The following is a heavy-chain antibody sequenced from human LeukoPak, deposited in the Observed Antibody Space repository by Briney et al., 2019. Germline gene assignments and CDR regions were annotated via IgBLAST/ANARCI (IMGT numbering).Heavy chain of an antibody. V-gene: IGHV3-7*01. D-gene: IGHD5-18*01. J-gene: IGHJ4*02. CDR1: GFTFSTYW. CDR3: ARALRGYSYGYGLYC. Sequence: GGSLRLSCAASGFTFSTYWMSWVRQAPGKGLEWVANIKQDGSAKYYGDAVKGRFTISRDNAKKSLYLQMNSLRAEDTAVYYCARALRGYSYGYGLYCWGQGTLVTVSS. CDR2: IKQDGSAK.